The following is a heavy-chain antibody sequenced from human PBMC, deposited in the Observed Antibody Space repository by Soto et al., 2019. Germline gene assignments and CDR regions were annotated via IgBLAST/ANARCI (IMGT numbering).Heavy chain of an antibody. CDR2: IFYTGST. CDR3: ALTKTYCSGGSCFPPHYYYGMDV. Sequence: SETLSLTCTVSGGSVDSNRYYWAWIRQPPGKGLEWIGSIFYTGSTYYNPSLKSRVTISVDTSKNQFSLKLSSVTAADTAVYYCALTKTYCSGGSCFPPHYYYGMDVWGQGTTVTVSS. J-gene: IGHJ6*02. V-gene: IGHV4-39*01. CDR1: GGSVDSNRYY. D-gene: IGHD2-15*01.